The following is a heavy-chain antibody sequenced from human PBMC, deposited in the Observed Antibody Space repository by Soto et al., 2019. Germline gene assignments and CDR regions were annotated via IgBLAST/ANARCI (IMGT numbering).Heavy chain of an antibody. CDR1: GFTFSSYG. CDR2: ISYDGSNK. D-gene: IGHD3-3*01. J-gene: IGHJ4*02. CDR3: AKDRIGRFLEWLPDY. V-gene: IGHV3-30*18. Sequence: PGGSLRLSCAASGFTFSSYGMHWVRQAPGKGLEWVAVISYDGSNKYYADSVKGRFTISRDNSKNTLYLQMNSLRAEDTAVYYCAKDRIGRFLEWLPDYWGQGTLVTVSS.